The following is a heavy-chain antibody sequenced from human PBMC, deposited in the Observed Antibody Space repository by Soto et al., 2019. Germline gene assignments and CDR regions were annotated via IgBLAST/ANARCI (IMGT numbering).Heavy chain of an antibody. Sequence: EVQLLESGGALVQPGGSLRLSCAASGFTFGNHAMNWVRQAPGKGLEWVSTISDSGSTYYADSVKGRFTISRDNSKNTLYLQMNSLRAEDTAVYYCARDPGGHYCTSTSCLYFFDHLGQGTLVIVSS. V-gene: IGHV3-23*01. CDR2: ISDSGST. CDR3: ARDPGGHYCTSTSCLYFFDH. D-gene: IGHD2-2*01. J-gene: IGHJ4*02. CDR1: GFTFGNHA.